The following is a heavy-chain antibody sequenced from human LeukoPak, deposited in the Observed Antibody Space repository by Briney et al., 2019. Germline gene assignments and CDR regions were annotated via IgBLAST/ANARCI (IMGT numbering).Heavy chain of an antibody. J-gene: IGHJ4*02. CDR2: ISYDGSTK. Sequence: PGGSLRLSCEASGFTFSSYSLHWVGQAPGKGLEWVAVISYDGSTKYYADSVKGRFTISRDNSKNTLYLQMNSLRAEDTAVYYCAREDSAMGSFDYWGQGTLVTVSS. V-gene: IGHV3-30-3*01. CDR1: GFTFSSYS. D-gene: IGHD5-18*01. CDR3: AREDSAMGSFDY.